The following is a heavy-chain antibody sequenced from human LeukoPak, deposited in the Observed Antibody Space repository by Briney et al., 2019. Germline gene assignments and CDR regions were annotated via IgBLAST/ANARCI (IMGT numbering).Heavy chain of an antibody. CDR3: ARGSLPILTGRVCWFDP. CDR1: GYTFTGYY. V-gene: IGHV1-2*02. Sequence: GASVKVSCKASGYTFTGYYMHWVRQAPGQGLEWMGWINPNSGGTNYAQKFQGRVTMTRDTSISTAYMELSRLGSDDTAVYYCARGSLPILTGRVCWFDPWGQGTLVTVSS. D-gene: IGHD3-9*01. CDR2: INPNSGGT. J-gene: IGHJ5*02.